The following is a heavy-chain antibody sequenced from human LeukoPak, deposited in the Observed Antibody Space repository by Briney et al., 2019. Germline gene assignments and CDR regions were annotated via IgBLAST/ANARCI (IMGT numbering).Heavy chain of an antibody. D-gene: IGHD1-14*01. J-gene: IGHJ6*02. CDR2: IYYSGST. CDR3: ARGRSNYYYGMDV. CDR1: GGSISSYY. Sequence: SETLSLTCTVSGGSISSYYWSWIRQPPGKGLEWIGYIYYSGSTNYNPSLKSRVTISVDTSKNQFSLKLSSVTAADTAVYYCARGRSNYYYGMDVWGQGTMVTVSS. V-gene: IGHV4-59*01.